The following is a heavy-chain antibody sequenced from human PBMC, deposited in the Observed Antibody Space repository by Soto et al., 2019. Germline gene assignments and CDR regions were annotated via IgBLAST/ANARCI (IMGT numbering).Heavy chain of an antibody. CDR1: GFSLTSRGVG. J-gene: IGHJ5*02. Sequence: QITLKESGHTLVKPTQTLTLTCTFTGFSLTSRGVGVGWIRQPPGKALECLALIYWDDDKRYSPSLQSRLSITKDTSKNQVVLTMTNVDPVDTATYYCAHIPNYYQYDWFDPWGQGTLVSFSS. CDR2: IYWDDDK. D-gene: IGHD3-16*01. V-gene: IGHV2-5*02. CDR3: AHIPNYYQYDWFDP.